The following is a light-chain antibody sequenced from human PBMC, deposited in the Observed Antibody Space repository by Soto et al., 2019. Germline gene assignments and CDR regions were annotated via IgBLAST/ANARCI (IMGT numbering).Light chain of an antibody. J-gene: IGLJ1*01. V-gene: IGLV2-8*01. Sequence: QSALTQPASVSGSPGQSITISCTGATSDFGGSKYVSWYQHHPGKAPKLMIYEVTRRPSGVPDRFSGSKSGSTASLTISGLQAEDEADYYCSSNAGYNYVFGTGTKLTVL. CDR2: EVT. CDR3: SSNAGYNYV. CDR1: TSDFGGSKY.